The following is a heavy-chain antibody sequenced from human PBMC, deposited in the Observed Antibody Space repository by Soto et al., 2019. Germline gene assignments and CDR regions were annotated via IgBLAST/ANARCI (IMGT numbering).Heavy chain of an antibody. D-gene: IGHD2-15*01. J-gene: IGHJ4*02. CDR1: GFNFSNAW. V-gene: IGHV3-15*01. CDR3: ATSPFCSVGGCSVYYFDH. Sequence: EVQLVESGGGLVKPGGSLRLSCAASGFNFSNAWMSWVRQVPGKGLEWVGRSTSKTDDGAPDYAAPVKGRFTISREDSKNILYLQMKSLNIESTAVYYCATSPFCSVGGCSVYYFDHWGQGTQVTVSS. CDR2: STSKTDDGAP.